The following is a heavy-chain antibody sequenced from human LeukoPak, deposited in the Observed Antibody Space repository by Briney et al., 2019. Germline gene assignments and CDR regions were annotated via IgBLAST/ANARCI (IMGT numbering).Heavy chain of an antibody. J-gene: IGHJ6*03. CDR3: AREAPDIVVVPAAIVGPPSYYYYMDV. V-gene: IGHV4-4*07. CDR1: DGSISSYY. Sequence: SETLSLTCTVSDGSISSYYWSWIRQPAGKGLEWIGRTYTSGSTNYNPSLKSRVTMSVDTSKNQFSLKLSSVTAADTAVYYCAREAPDIVVVPAAIVGPPSYYYYMDVWGKGTTVTVSS. D-gene: IGHD2-2*01. CDR2: TYTSGST.